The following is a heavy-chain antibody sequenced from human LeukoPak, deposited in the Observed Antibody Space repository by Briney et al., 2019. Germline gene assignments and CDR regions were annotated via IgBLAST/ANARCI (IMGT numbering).Heavy chain of an antibody. J-gene: IGHJ4*02. CDR3: VGIPRGYSVDY. D-gene: IGHD1-26*01. CDR1: GGSITSSSYY. CDR2: IYYSGTT. Sequence: PSETLSLTCNVSGGSITSSSYYWGWIRQPPGKGLEWIGNIYYSGTTYYNPSLKSRVTISVDTSENQLSLNLTSVTAADTAVYHCVGIPRGYSVDYWGQGTLVTVSS. V-gene: IGHV4-39*01.